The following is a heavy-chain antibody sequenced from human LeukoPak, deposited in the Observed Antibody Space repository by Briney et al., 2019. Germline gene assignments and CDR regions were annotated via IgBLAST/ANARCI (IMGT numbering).Heavy chain of an antibody. CDR1: GFTFGTSA. CDR2: FGRSGSDT. D-gene: IGHD6-13*01. V-gene: IGHV3-23*01. Sequence: GGSLRLSCAASGFTFGTSAMSWVRQAPGKGPEWVSTFGRSGSDTYYSDSVKGRFTIFRDNSKNTLYLQMNSLRDEDTAVYYCAKGSLGSWYYFDYWGQGTLVAVSS. CDR3: AKGSLGSWYYFDY. J-gene: IGHJ4*02.